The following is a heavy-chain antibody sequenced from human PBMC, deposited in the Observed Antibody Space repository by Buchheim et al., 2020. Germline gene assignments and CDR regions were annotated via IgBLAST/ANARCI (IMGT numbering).Heavy chain of an antibody. D-gene: IGHD3-3*01. CDR1: GGSISNYY. Sequence: QVQLQESGPGLVKPSETLSLTCTVPGGSISNYYWSWIRQPPGKGLEWIGYIYFNGSTNYKPSLKSRLTISVDTSKNQFSLQLRSVTAADTAVYYCARHYGFLEWLLSSTGVGGVDVWGQGTT. V-gene: IGHV4-59*08. J-gene: IGHJ6*02. CDR3: ARHYGFLEWLLSSTGVGGVDV. CDR2: IYFNGST.